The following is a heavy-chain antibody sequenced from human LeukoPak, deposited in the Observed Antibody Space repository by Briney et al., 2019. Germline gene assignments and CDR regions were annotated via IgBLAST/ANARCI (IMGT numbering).Heavy chain of an antibody. J-gene: IGHJ4*02. CDR1: TLTFGDYG. CDR2: IDWSGDAT. D-gene: IGHD6-13*01. CDR3: ARDLSASWYSLGY. Sequence: GGSLRLSCVASTLTFGDYGMSWVRQAPGKGLEWVSGIDWSGDATSYSDSVKGRFTISRDNAKNSLYLQMTSLRAEHTAVYYCARDLSASWYSLGYWGQGTLVTVSS. V-gene: IGHV3-20*04.